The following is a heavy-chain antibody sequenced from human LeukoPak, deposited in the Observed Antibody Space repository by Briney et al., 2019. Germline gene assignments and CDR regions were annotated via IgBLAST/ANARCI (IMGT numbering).Heavy chain of an antibody. CDR2: ISSSGST. CDR1: GGSVSGYF. V-gene: IGHV4-59*08. CDR3: ARLYDYGDWYFEL. J-gene: IGHJ2*01. Sequence: SETLSLTCSVSGGSVSGYFWSWIRQPPGKGLEWIGYISSSGSTKYNPSLKSRFTISVDTSKNQFSLKVNSVTAADTAVYYCARLYDYGDWYFELWGRGTQVTVSS. D-gene: IGHD4-17*01.